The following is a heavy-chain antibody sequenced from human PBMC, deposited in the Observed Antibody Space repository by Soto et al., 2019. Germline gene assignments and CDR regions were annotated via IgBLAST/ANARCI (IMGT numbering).Heavy chain of an antibody. J-gene: IGHJ5*02. CDR3: ARHQLYDILTGYPGIWLDP. V-gene: IGHV4-39*01. CDR2: IYYSGST. D-gene: IGHD3-9*01. Sequence: PSETLSLTCTVSGGSISSSSYYWGWIRQPPGKGLEWIGSIYYSGSTYYNPSLKSRVTISVDTSKNQFSLKLSSVTAADTAVYYCARHQLYDILTGYPGIWLDPWDQGTLVTVSS. CDR1: GGSISSSSYY.